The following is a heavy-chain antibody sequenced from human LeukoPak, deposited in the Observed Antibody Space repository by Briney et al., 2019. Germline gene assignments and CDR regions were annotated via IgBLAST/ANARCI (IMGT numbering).Heavy chain of an antibody. V-gene: IGHV1-24*01. D-gene: IGHD3-22*01. CDR2: FDPEDGET. Sequence: GASVKVSCKASGQSLTGYFMHWVRQAPGKGLEWMGGFDPEDGETIYAQKFQGRVTMTEDTSTDTAYMELSSLRSEDTAVYYCATSPDYYDSSGYFYWGQGTLVTVSS. CDR3: ATSPDYYDSSGYFY. J-gene: IGHJ4*02. CDR1: GQSLTGYF.